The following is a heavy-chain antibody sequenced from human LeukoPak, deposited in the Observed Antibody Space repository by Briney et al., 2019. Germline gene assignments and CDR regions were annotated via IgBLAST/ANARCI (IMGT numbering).Heavy chain of an antibody. D-gene: IGHD2-2*01. J-gene: IGHJ6*04. CDR3: ARGCSSTSCSSTPNGMDV. CDR2: INHSGST. V-gene: IGHV4-34*01. CDR1: GRSLSGYY. Sequence: SETLSLTCAVYGRSLSGYYWSWIRQPPGKGLEWIGEINHSGSTNYNPSLKSRVTISVDTSKNQFSLKLSSVTAADTAVYYCARGCSSTSCSSTPNGMDVWGKGTTVTVSS.